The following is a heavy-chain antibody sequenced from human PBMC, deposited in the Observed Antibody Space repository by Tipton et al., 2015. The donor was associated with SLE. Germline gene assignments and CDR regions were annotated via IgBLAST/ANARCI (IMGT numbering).Heavy chain of an antibody. J-gene: IGHJ2*01. CDR2: IYTSGST. D-gene: IGHD4-17*01. CDR3: ARAGSGADYGDYSPNWYFDL. V-gene: IGHV4-61*09. Sequence: TLSLTCTVSGGSISSGSYYWSWIRQPAGKGLEWIGYIYTSGSTNYNPSLKSRVTISVDTSKNQFSLKLSSVTAADTAVYYCARAGSGADYGDYSPNWYFDLWGRGTLVTVSS. CDR1: GGSISSGSYY.